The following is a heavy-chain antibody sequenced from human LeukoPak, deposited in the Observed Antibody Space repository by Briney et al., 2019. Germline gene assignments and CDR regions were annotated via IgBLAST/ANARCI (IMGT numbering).Heavy chain of an antibody. J-gene: IGHJ3*02. CDR3: ASEWLGEDAFDI. Sequence: SQTLSLTCTVSGGSINSGRYFWRWPRQPPGKGLEGIGSSYHRGSTYYTPSLKNRDTISVDTSKNQFSLTLSSVTAADTAVYYCASEWLGEDAFDIWGQGTMVTVSA. CDR2: SYHRGST. CDR1: GGSINSGRYF. V-gene: IGHV4-39*07. D-gene: IGHD6-19*01.